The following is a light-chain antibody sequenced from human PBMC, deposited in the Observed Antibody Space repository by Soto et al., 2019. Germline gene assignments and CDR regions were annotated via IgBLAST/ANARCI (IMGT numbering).Light chain of an antibody. Sequence: EIVLTQSPGTLSLSPGERATLSCRASQSLSSNYLAWYQQRPGQSPRLLVYGASSRATGIPDRFSGSGFGTDFALTISRLEPEDSAVYYFHQYDNAPFTFGPGTRVGIK. CDR2: GAS. V-gene: IGKV3-20*01. J-gene: IGKJ3*01. CDR1: QSLSSNY. CDR3: HQYDNAPFT.